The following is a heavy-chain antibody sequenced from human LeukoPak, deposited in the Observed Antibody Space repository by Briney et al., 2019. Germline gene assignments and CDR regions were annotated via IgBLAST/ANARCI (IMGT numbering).Heavy chain of an antibody. J-gene: IGHJ4*02. Sequence: SETLSLTCTVSGGSISSYYWSWIRQPPGKGLEWIGYIYYSGSTNYNPPLKSRVTISVDTSKNQFSLKLSSVTAADTAVYYCARMLRGYRSPFYNWGQGTLVTVSS. CDR3: ARMLRGYRSPFYN. V-gene: IGHV4-59*01. D-gene: IGHD5-12*01. CDR2: IYYSGST. CDR1: GGSISSYY.